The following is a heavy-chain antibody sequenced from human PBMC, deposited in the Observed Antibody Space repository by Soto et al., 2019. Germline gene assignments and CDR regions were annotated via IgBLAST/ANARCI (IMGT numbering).Heavy chain of an antibody. CDR2: MNPNSGNT. Sequence: ASVKVSCKASGYTFTSYDINWVRQATGQGLEWMGWMNPNSGNTGYAQKFQGRVTMTRNTSISTAYMELSSLRSEDTAVYYCARSCWRPSCSNKSFDYWGQGTLVTVSS. V-gene: IGHV1-8*01. D-gene: IGHD2-2*01. CDR3: ARSCWRPSCSNKSFDY. J-gene: IGHJ4*02. CDR1: GYTFTSYD.